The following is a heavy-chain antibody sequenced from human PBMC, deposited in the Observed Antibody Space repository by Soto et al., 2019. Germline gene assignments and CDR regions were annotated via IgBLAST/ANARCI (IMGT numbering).Heavy chain of an antibody. Sequence: PTLVNPTQTLTLTCTFSGFSLSTSGVGVGWIRQPPGKALEWLALIYWNDDKRYSPSLKSRLTITKDTSKNQVVLTMTNMDPVDTATYYCAQDSGTHPAFDYWGKGTLGTVSS. CDR2: IYWNDDK. D-gene: IGHD1-26*01. CDR1: GFSLSTSGVG. V-gene: IGHV2-5*01. J-gene: IGHJ4*02. CDR3: AQDSGTHPAFDY.